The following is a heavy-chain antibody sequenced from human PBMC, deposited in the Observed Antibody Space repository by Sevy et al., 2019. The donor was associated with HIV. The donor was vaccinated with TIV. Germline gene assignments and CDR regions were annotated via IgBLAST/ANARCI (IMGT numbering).Heavy chain of an antibody. Sequence: ASVKVSCKTFGYTFTDYFKHWVRQAPGQGLEWMGWIKPNSGGTNSALKFRGRVTMTRDTAMNTAYMELNRLTSDDTAIYFCARDRTWSFGFDPWGQGTLVTVSS. CDR2: IKPNSGGT. CDR1: GYTFTDYF. V-gene: IGHV1-2*02. J-gene: IGHJ5*02. CDR3: ARDRTWSFGFDP. D-gene: IGHD1-26*01.